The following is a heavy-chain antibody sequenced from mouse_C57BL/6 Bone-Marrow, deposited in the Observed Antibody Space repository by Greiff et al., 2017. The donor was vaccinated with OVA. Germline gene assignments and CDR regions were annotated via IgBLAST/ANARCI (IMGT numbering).Heavy chain of an antibody. D-gene: IGHD1-1*01. J-gene: IGHJ2*01. Sequence: EVHLVESEGGLVQPGSSMKLSCTASGFTFSDYYMAWVRQVPEKGLEWVANINYDGSSTYYLDSLKSRFIISRDNAKNILYLQMSSLKSEDTATYYCARALYYYGRRDNYFDYWGQGTTLTVSS. V-gene: IGHV5-16*01. CDR3: ARALYYYGRRDNYFDY. CDR1: GFTFSDYY. CDR2: INYDGSST.